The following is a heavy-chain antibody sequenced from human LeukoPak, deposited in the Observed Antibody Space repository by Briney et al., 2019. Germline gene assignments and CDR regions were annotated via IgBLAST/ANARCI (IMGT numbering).Heavy chain of an antibody. Sequence: GGSLRLSCAASGFTFSSYSMNWVRQAPGKGLEWVSSISSSSSYIYYADSVKGRFTISRDNAKNSLYLQMNSLRAEDTAVYYCASGSGNYYYYMDVWGKGTTVTISS. CDR3: ASGSGNYYYYMDV. CDR2: ISSSSSYI. V-gene: IGHV3-21*01. CDR1: GFTFSSYS. J-gene: IGHJ6*03. D-gene: IGHD2-15*01.